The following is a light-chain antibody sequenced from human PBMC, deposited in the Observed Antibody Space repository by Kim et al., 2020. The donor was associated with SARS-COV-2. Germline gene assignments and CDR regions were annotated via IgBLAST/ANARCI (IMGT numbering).Light chain of an antibody. CDR1: QSVSSSY. CDR2: GAS. CDR3: QQYGSSLWT. V-gene: IGKV3-20*01. J-gene: IGKJ1*01. Sequence: EIVLTQSPGTLSLSPGERATLSCRASQSVSSSYLAWYQQKPGQAPRHLIYGASSRATGIPDRFSGSGSGTDFTLTISRLEPEDFAVYYCQQYGSSLWTFGQGTKVDIK.